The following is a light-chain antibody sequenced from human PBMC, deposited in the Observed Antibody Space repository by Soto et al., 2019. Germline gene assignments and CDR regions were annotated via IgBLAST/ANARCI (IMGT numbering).Light chain of an antibody. CDR1: ESVNTW. J-gene: IGKJ1*01. CDR2: KAS. CDR3: QQYNSYPWT. Sequence: DIQMTQSPSTLSASVVDRVTITCRASESVNTWVAWYQQKPGKAPKLLIYKASILEDGVPSRFTGSGSGTEFTLTISGLQPGDSATYYCQQYNSYPWTFGQGTKVDIK. V-gene: IGKV1-5*03.